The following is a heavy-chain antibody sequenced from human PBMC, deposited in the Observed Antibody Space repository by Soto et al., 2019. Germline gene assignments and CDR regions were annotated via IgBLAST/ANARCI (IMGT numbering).Heavy chain of an antibody. V-gene: IGHV3-73*02. CDR3: ARLDCSGGSCYPYYFEH. CDR2: IRSNGRT. Sequence: EVQLVESGGGLVQPGGSLELSFAASGFTFSASAMHWVRQASGKGLEWVGRIRSNGRTAYAASMQGRFTISRDDSKKTAYLQLNRLKTDDTAVYYCARLDCSGGSCYPYYFEHWGQGALVTVSA. D-gene: IGHD2-15*01. CDR1: GFTFSASA. J-gene: IGHJ4*02.